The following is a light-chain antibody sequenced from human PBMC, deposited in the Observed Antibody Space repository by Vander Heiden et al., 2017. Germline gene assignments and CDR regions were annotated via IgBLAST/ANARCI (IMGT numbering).Light chain of an antibody. CDR1: SPHIGSNT. CDR3: AAWDDSLNGVV. J-gene: IGLJ2*01. V-gene: IGLV1-44*01. CDR2: STN. Sequence: QSVLTQPPSASGTPGQRVTISCSGSSPHIGSNTVNWYQQLPGMAPKLLIYSTNQRPSGVPDRFSGSKSGTSASLAISGLQSEDEADYYCAAWDDSLNGVVFGGGTKLTVL.